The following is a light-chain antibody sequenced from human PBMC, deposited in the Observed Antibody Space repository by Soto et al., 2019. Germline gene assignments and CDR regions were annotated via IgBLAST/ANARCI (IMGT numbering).Light chain of an antibody. CDR3: QQYYTTPPT. CDR2: WAS. J-gene: IGKJ1*01. V-gene: IGKV4-1*01. Sequence: DIVMTQSPDSLAVSLGERATINCKSSQNVLYSSNSKSHLAWYQQKPGQPPKLLIYWASTRESGVPDRFSGSRSGTDFTLTISSLQAEDVAVYYCQQYYTTPPTFGQGTKVEIK. CDR1: QNVLYSSNSKSH.